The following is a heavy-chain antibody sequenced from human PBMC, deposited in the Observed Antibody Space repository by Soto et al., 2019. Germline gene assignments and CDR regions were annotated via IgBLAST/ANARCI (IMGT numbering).Heavy chain of an antibody. V-gene: IGHV4-34*01. D-gene: IGHD6-6*01. Sequence: SETLSLTCAVYGGSFSGYYWSWIRQPPGKGLEWIGEINHSGSTNYNPSLKSRVTISVDTSKNQFSLKLSSVTAADTAVYYCARAGADYSSSSDHYGMDVWGQGTTVTVSS. CDR3: ARAGADYSSSSDHYGMDV. CDR2: INHSGST. J-gene: IGHJ6*02. CDR1: GGSFSGYY.